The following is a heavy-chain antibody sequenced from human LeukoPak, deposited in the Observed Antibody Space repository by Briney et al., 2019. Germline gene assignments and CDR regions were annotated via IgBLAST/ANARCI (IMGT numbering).Heavy chain of an antibody. CDR1: GYSLTTYY. CDR2: INPSGGGT. J-gene: IGHJ6*02. D-gene: IGHD2-8*01. Sequence: ASVKVSCKASGYSLTTYYMHWMRQAPGLGLEWMAIINPSGGGTKYAQKFQGRVTMTRDTPTNTVYMELSSLRTEDTAVYYCASVYLYGMDVWGQGTTVTVSS. CDR3: ASVYLYGMDV. V-gene: IGHV1-46*01.